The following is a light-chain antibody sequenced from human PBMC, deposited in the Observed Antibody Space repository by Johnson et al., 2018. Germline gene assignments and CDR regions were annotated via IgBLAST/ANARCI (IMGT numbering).Light chain of an antibody. Sequence: QSVLTQPPSVSAAPGQKVTISCSGSSSNIGNNYVSWYQQLPGTAPKLLIYENNKRPSGIPDRFYGSKSGTSATLGITGLQTGDEADYYCGTWDSSLSAGNVFGTGPKVPVL. CDR3: GTWDSSLSAGNV. J-gene: IGLJ1*01. CDR1: SSNIGNNY. V-gene: IGLV1-51*02. CDR2: ENN.